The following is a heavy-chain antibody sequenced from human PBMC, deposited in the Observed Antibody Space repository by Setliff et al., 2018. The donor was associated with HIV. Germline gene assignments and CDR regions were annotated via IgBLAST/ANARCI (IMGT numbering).Heavy chain of an antibody. Sequence: SVKVSCKASGFTFTSPAMQWVRQARGQRLEWIGWIVVGSDNTNYAQKFQERVTITRDLSTSTAYMELSSLRSEDTAVYYCAAASNRRVRGVNLHYYYYMDVWGKGTTVTVSS. V-gene: IGHV1-58*02. CDR3: AAASNRRVRGVNLHYYYYMDV. J-gene: IGHJ6*03. D-gene: IGHD3-10*01. CDR2: IVVGSDNT. CDR1: GFTFTSPA.